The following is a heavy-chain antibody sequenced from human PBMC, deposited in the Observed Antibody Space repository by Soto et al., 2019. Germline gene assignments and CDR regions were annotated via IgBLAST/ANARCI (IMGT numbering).Heavy chain of an antibody. V-gene: IGHV6-1*01. D-gene: IGHD3-10*01. CDR1: GDSVSSNSAA. CDR3: ARCLNNFQWFGEPVDN. CDR2: TYYRSKWYY. J-gene: IGHJ4*02. Sequence: SQTLSLTCAISGDSVSSNSAAWNWIRQSPSRGLEWLGRTYYRSKWYYDYVDSVKSRISIKADTSKNQFSLHLDSVTPADTAVYYCARCLNNFQWFGEPVDNWAQGTQVTVSS.